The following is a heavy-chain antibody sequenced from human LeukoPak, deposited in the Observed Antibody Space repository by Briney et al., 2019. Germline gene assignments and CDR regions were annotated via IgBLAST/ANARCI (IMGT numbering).Heavy chain of an antibody. J-gene: IGHJ3*02. CDR3: ARIRDGYNDAYDI. CDR1: GYTFTNYY. Sequence: ASVKVSCKAPGYTFTNYYIHWVRQAPGQGLEWMGLINPGGDNTNYAQNFQGRVTMTRDTSASTVYMELSSLRSEDTAIYYCARIRDGYNDAYDIWGQGTVVTVPS. D-gene: IGHD5-24*01. V-gene: IGHV1-46*01. CDR2: INPGGDNT.